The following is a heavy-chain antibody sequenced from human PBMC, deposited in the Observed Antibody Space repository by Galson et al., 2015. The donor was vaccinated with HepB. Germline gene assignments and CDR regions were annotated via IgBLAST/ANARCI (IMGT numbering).Heavy chain of an antibody. V-gene: IGHV3-30*18. D-gene: IGHD4-17*01. CDR1: GFTFSSYG. CDR3: AKEVNTVATDYGMDV. CDR2: ISYDGSHK. J-gene: IGHJ6*02. Sequence: SLRISGAASGFTFSSYGRHWVRQAPGKGLEWGAVISYDGSHKYYADSVKGRFTISRNNSMKTLYLQMNSLRAEDTALYYCAKEVNTVATDYGMDVWGQGTTVTVSS.